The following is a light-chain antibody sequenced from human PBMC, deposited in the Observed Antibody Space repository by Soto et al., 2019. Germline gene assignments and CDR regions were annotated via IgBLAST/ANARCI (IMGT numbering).Light chain of an antibody. J-gene: IGKJ5*01. Sequence: VTPSPDSVSVSLGERATINCKSSQSVLYNPNNKDYLAWYLQKPGQSPQLLIYLGSNRASGVPDRFSGSGSGTDFTLKISRVEAEDVGVYYCMQALHTPITCGQGTRL. CDR3: MQALHTPIT. CDR2: LGS. V-gene: IGKV2-28*01. CDR1: QSVLYNPNNKDY.